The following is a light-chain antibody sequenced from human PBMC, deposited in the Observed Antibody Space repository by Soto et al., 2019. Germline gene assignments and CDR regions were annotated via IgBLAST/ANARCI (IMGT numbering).Light chain of an antibody. CDR2: GGS. Sequence: EIVLTQSPGTLSLSPGGRAALSCRASQSISADYLVWYQQKPGQAPRLLIYGGSSRATGIPDRFSGSGSGTDFTLTISSLQPEDFATYYCQQSFRTPITFGQGTRLEVK. V-gene: IGKV3-20*01. J-gene: IGKJ5*01. CDR1: QSISADY. CDR3: QQSFRTPIT.